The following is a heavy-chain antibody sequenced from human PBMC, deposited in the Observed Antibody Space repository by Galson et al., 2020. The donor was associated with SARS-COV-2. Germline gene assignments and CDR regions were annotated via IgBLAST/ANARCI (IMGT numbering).Heavy chain of an antibody. CDR2: IYSSGST. D-gene: IGHD3-16*01. V-gene: IGHV4-59*11. CDR1: GGSISSHY. CDR3: TRVGGDGSNYLGAIDV. Sequence: SETLSLTCTVSGGSISSHYWTWIRQPAGKGLEWIGYIYSSGSTNYNPSLKSRVTISADTAKKQLSLKLSSVTAADTAVDYCTRVGGDGSNYLGAIDVWGQGTMVIVSS. J-gene: IGHJ3*01.